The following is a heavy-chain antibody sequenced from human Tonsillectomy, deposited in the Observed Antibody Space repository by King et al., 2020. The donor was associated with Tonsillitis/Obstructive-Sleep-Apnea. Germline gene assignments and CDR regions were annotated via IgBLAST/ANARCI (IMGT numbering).Heavy chain of an antibody. Sequence: VQLVESGGGLAKPGGSLRLSCAGSGFTLSDYYMSWIRQAPGKGLEWVSYISSSDTYTNYADSVKGRFTISRDNAKNSLYLQMNSLRAEDTAVYYCARDHDWFDPWGQGTLVTVSS. CDR3: ARDHDWFDP. V-gene: IGHV3-11*06. CDR2: ISSSDTYT. CDR1: GFTLSDYY. J-gene: IGHJ5*02.